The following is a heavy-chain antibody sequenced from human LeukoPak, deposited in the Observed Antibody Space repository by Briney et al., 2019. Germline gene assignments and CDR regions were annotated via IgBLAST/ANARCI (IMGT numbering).Heavy chain of an antibody. Sequence: SETLSLTCAVYGGSFSGYYWSWIRQPPGKGLEWIGEINHSGSTNYNPSLKSRVTISVDTSKNQFSLKLSSVTAADTAVYHCARGRQLVGYFQHWGQGTLVTVSS. J-gene: IGHJ1*01. V-gene: IGHV4-34*01. CDR1: GGSFSGYY. CDR2: INHSGST. CDR3: ARGRQLVGYFQH. D-gene: IGHD6-13*01.